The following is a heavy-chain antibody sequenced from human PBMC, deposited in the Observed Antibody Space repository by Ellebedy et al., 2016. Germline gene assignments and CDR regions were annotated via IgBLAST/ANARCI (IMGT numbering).Heavy chain of an antibody. CDR1: GYTFTTYY. V-gene: IGHV1-69*04. CDR3: ARGGYSPNYGMDV. J-gene: IGHJ6*02. CDR2: IIPILSIT. Sequence: ASVKVSCKASGYTFTTYYMHWVRQAPGQGLEWMGRIIPILSITNYAQKFQGRVTITADKSTSTAYMELSSLRSEDTAVYYCARGGYSPNYGMDVWGQGTTVTVSS. D-gene: IGHD6-13*01.